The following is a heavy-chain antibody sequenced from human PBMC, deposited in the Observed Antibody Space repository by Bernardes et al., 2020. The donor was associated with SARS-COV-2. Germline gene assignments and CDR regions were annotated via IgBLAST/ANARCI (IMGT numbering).Heavy chain of an antibody. V-gene: IGHV3-48*02. Sequence: GGSLRLSCAASGFTFSKYSMNWVRQAPGKGLEWLSYISSSSATMYYADSMKGRFTISRDNAKNSLYLQMNSLRDEDTAVYYCTRSSYYDTLTGYSHWGQGALVTVSS. CDR2: ISSSSATM. J-gene: IGHJ4*02. CDR3: TRSSYYDTLTGYSH. D-gene: IGHD3-9*01. CDR1: GFTFSKYS.